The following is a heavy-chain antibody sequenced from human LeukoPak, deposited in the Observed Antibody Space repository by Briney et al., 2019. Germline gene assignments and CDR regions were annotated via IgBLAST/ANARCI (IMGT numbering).Heavy chain of an antibody. CDR2: IYYSGST. V-gene: IGHV4-59*08. J-gene: IGHJ4*02. CDR3: ARQSVGWFFDY. D-gene: IGHD6-19*01. CDR1: GGSISSYY. Sequence: PSETLSLTCTVSGGSISSYYWSWIRQPPGKGLEWIGYIYYSGSTNYNPSLKSRVTISVDTSKNQFSLKLSSVTAADTAVYYCARQSVGWFFDYWGQGTLVTVSS.